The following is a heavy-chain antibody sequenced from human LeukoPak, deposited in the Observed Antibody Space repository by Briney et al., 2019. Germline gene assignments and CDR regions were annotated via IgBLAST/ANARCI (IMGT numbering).Heavy chain of an antibody. CDR2: PNPDGSNI. CDR3: ARPPHAYGFDL. Sequence: GGSLRLSCAASGFTFSTYWMHWIRQSPGKGLVWCSHPNPDGSNIGYADSVKGRFTISRDKNTLYLLMNSLRAEDTAVYYCARPPHAYGFDLWGQGTMVTVS. CDR1: GFTFSTYW. J-gene: IGHJ3*01. V-gene: IGHV3-74*01.